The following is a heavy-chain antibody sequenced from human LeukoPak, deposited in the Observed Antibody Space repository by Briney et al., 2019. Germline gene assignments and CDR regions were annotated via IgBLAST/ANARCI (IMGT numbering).Heavy chain of an antibody. CDR2: INPNSGGT. D-gene: IGHD6-19*01. Sequence: ASVKVSCKASGYTFTDYYMHWVRPAPGQGLEWMGWINPNSGGTNYAQKFQGRVTMTRDTSISTAYMELSRLRSDDTAVYYCAREGTLAGTNLNWFDPWGQGTLVTVSS. CDR1: GYTFTDYY. J-gene: IGHJ5*01. V-gene: IGHV1-2*02. CDR3: AREGTLAGTNLNWFDP.